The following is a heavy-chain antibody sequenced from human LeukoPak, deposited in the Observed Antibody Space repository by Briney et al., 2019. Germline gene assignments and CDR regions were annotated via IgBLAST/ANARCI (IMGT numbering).Heavy chain of an antibody. Sequence: RSLRLSCAASGFAFSSYGVHWVRQGPGKGLEWVAVISYDGSNKYYADSVKGRFTISRDNSKNTLYLQMNSLRAEDTAVYYCAKDLTAAAGTYYYYYYGMDVWGQGTTVTVSS. D-gene: IGHD6-13*01. CDR2: ISYDGSNK. V-gene: IGHV3-30*18. CDR3: AKDLTAAAGTYYYYYYGMDV. CDR1: GFAFSSYG. J-gene: IGHJ6*02.